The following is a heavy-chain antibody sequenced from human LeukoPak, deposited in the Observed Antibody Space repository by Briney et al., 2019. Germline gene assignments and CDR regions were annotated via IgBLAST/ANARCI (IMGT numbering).Heavy chain of an antibody. CDR2: ISSSSSYI. CDR3: ARHRASGYSSYYYGMDV. Sequence: GGSLRLSCAASGFTFSSYSMNWVRQAPGKGLEWVSSISSSSSYIYYADSVKGRFTISRDNAKNSLYLQMNSLRAEDTAVYYCARHRASGYSSYYYGMDVWGQGTTVTVSS. J-gene: IGHJ6*02. CDR1: GFTFSSYS. D-gene: IGHD3-3*01. V-gene: IGHV3-21*01.